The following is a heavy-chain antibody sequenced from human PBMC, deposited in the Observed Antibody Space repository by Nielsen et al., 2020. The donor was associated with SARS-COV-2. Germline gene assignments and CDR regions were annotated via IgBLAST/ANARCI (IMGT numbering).Heavy chain of an antibody. D-gene: IGHD2-2*02. CDR2: IKQDGSEK. V-gene: IGHV3-7*01. CDR1: GFTFSSYW. Sequence: GGSLRLSCAASGFTFSSYWMCWVRQAPGKGLEWVANIKQDGSEKYYVDSVKGRFTISRDNAKNSLYLQMNSLRAEDTAVYYCARGFVVVPAAIDYWGQRTLVTVSS. CDR3: ARGFVVVPAAIDY. J-gene: IGHJ4*02.